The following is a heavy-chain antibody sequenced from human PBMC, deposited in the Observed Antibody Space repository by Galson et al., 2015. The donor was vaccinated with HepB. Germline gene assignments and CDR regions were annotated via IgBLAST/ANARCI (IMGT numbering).Heavy chain of an antibody. CDR3: NTDVYASNRHDY. CDR1: GFTFSEAW. CDR2: IKTNGEGGTT. V-gene: IGHV3-15*01. Sequence: SLRLSCAASGFTFSEAWMSWVRQAPGKGLEWVGRIKTNGEGGTTAYAANVKGRFSILRDDSKNRLYLQMNNLKTQDTALYYCNTDVYASNRHDYWGPATVVTGPS. D-gene: IGHD2-8*01. J-gene: IGHJ4*02.